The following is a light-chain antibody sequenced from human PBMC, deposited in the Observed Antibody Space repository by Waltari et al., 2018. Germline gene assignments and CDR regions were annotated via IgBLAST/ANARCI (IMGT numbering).Light chain of an antibody. CDR1: SSAVGSYDL. V-gene: IGLV2-23*01. Sequence: QSALTQPASVSGSPGQSITISCTGTSSAVGSYDLVSWYQQHPGKAPKLMIYEDSERPSGVSHRFSGSKSVNTASLTISGLQAEDEAHYYCCSYAGGNAWVFGGGTKVTVL. J-gene: IGLJ3*02. CDR3: CSYAGGNAWV. CDR2: EDS.